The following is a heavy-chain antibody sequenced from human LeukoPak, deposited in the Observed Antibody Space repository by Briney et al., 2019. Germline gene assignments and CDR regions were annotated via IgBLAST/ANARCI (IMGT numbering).Heavy chain of an antibody. D-gene: IGHD3-9*01. Sequence: PGGSLRLSCAASGLSDRSNYWTWVRQAPAKGLEWVGRVKTKSEGGTIDYAAPVRGRFTISRDDSENTLYLQMNSLKTEDTALYYCSTDQGGDILTGCWGQGTLVTVSS. CDR2: VKTKSEGGTI. CDR1: GLSDRSNY. CDR3: STDQGGDILTGC. V-gene: IGHV3-15*07. J-gene: IGHJ4*02.